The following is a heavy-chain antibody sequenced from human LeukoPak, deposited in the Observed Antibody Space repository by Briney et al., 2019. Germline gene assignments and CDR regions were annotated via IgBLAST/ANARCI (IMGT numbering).Heavy chain of an antibody. D-gene: IGHD4-11*01. CDR3: AKNRAVTPFYDY. Sequence: GGSLRLSCAASGFTFSNYAMTWVRQAPGKGLEWVSAISGNGAGTYYTDSVKGRFTISRDNSKNTLHLQMDSLRAEDTAIYYCAKNRAVTPFYDYWGQGTLVTVSS. CDR1: GFTFSNYA. CDR2: ISGNGAGT. V-gene: IGHV3-23*01. J-gene: IGHJ4*02.